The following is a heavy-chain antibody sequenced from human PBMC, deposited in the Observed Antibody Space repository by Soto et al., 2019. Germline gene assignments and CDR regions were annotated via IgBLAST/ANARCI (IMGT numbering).Heavy chain of an antibody. CDR2: IIPIFGTA. J-gene: IGHJ4*02. D-gene: IGHD1-26*01. Sequence: GASVKVSCKASGGTFSSYAISWVRQAPGQGLEWMGGIIPIFGTANYAQKFQGRVTITADESTSTAYMELSSLRSEDTAVYYCARAGMVAAHDEPTYYFDYWGQGTLVTVS. V-gene: IGHV1-69*13. CDR3: ARAGMVAAHDEPTYYFDY. CDR1: GGTFSSYA.